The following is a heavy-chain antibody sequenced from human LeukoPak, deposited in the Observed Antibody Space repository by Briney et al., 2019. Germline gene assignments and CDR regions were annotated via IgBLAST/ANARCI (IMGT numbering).Heavy chain of an antibody. J-gene: IGHJ3*02. V-gene: IGHV3-53*01. CDR2: IYSGGST. D-gene: IGHD3-22*01. CDR1: GFTVSNNY. Sequence: GGSLRLSCAASGFTVSNNYMSWVRQAPGKGLEWVSVIYSGGSTYYADSVKGRFTISRDNSKNTLYLQMNSLRAEDKAVYYCARDSRQDYYDSSGYLWFAFDIWGQGTMVTVSS. CDR3: ARDSRQDYYDSSGYLWFAFDI.